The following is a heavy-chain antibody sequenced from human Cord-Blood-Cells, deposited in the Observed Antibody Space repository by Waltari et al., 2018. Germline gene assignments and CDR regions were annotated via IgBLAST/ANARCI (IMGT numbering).Heavy chain of an antibody. CDR2: IYYSGST. D-gene: IGHD5-12*01. V-gene: IGHV4-59*01. CDR3: ARMSEATNWFDP. CDR1: GGSISSYY. J-gene: IGHJ5*02. Sequence: QVQLQESGPGLVKPSETLSLTCTVSGGSISSYYWSWIRQPPGKGLEWIGYIYYSGSTNYNPSLKSRVTISVDTSKNQFSRKLSSVTAADTAVYYCARMSEATNWFDPWGQGTLVTVSS.